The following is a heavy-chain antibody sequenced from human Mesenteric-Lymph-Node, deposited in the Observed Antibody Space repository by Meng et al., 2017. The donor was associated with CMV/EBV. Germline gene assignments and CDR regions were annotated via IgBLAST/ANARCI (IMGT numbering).Heavy chain of an antibody. V-gene: IGHV3-23*01. D-gene: IGHD3-22*01. Sequence: GESLKISCAASGFTFSSYAISWVRQAPGKGLEWVSAVSGSGGSTYYADSVKGRFTTSRDNSKNTLYLQMNSLRAEDTALYHCAKDPKAASSGYFWSQGTLVTVSS. CDR3: AKDPKAASSGYF. CDR1: GFTFSSYA. CDR2: VSGSGGST. J-gene: IGHJ4*02.